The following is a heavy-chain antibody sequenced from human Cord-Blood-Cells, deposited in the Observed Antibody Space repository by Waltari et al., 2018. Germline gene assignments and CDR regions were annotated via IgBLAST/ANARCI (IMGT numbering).Heavy chain of an antibody. CDR2: IYYSGST. D-gene: IGHD3-3*01. CDR3: ASPRRGSGYYDFWSGYSDY. V-gene: IGHV4-39*01. Sequence: QLQLQESGPGLVKPSETLSLTCTVSGGSISSSSYYWGWIRQPPGKGLEWIGSIYYSGSTYYNPSLKSRVTISVDTSKNQFSLKLSSVTAADTAVYYCASPRRGSGYYDFWSGYSDYWGQGTLVTVSS. J-gene: IGHJ4*02. CDR1: GGSISSSSYY.